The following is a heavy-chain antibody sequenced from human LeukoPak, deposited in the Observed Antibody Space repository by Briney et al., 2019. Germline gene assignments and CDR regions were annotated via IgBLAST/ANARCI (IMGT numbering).Heavy chain of an antibody. Sequence: GGSLRLSCAASGFTFSSYWMHWVRHAPGKGLVWVSRINSDGSSTSYADSVKGRFTISRDNAKNTLYLQMNSLRAEDTAVYYCARERSYYYDSSGLEYWGQGTLVTVSS. CDR3: ARERSYYYDSSGLEY. CDR1: GFTFSSYW. J-gene: IGHJ4*02. CDR2: INSDGSST. D-gene: IGHD3-22*01. V-gene: IGHV3-74*01.